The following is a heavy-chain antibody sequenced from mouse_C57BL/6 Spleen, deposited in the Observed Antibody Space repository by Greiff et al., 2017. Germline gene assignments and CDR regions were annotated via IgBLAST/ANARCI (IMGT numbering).Heavy chain of an antibody. J-gene: IGHJ3*01. D-gene: IGHD1-1*01. CDR3: ARYYCSSPLAY. CDR2: INPSNGGT. V-gene: IGHV1-53*01. CDR1: GYTFTSYW. Sequence: VQLQQPGTELVKPGASVKLSCKASGYTFTSYWMHWVKQRPGKGLEWIGNINPSNGGTNYNEKFKSKATLTVDKTSSTAYMKRSSLKSEASAVYYSARYYCSSPLAYWGQGTRVTVSA.